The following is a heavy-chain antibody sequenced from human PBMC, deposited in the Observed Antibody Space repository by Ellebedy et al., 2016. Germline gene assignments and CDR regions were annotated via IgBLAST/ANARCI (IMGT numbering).Heavy chain of an antibody. J-gene: IGHJ4*02. Sequence: GESLKISXVVSGFTFSSYWMHWVRQAPGKGLVWVSRINSDGSSTSYADSVKGRFTISRDNAKNTLDLQMNSLRVEDTAVYYCARGPDYYGAPTNDYWGQGTLVTVSS. CDR3: ARGPDYYGAPTNDY. V-gene: IGHV3-74*01. D-gene: IGHD4-17*01. CDR1: GFTFSSYW. CDR2: INSDGSST.